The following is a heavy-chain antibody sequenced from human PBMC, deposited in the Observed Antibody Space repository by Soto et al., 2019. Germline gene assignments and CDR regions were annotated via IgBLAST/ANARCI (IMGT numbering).Heavy chain of an antibody. Sequence: PGGSLRLSCAAPTFIFSTYWMTWVRQAPGKGLEWVANIKRDGSETHYADSVKGRFTISRDNAKNSLYLQMNSLRAEDTAVYYCARAGDYYYYYMDVWGKGTTVTVSS. V-gene: IGHV3-7*03. CDR2: IKRDGSET. CDR3: ARAGDYYYYYMDV. D-gene: IGHD3-10*01. CDR1: TFIFSTYW. J-gene: IGHJ6*03.